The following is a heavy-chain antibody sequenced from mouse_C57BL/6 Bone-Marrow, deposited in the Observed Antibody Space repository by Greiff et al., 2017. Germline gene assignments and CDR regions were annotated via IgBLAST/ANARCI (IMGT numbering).Heavy chain of an antibody. D-gene: IGHD1-1*01. Sequence: EVKLQESGAELVRPGASVKLSCTASGFNIKDDYMHWVKQRPEQGLEWIGWIDPENGDTEYDSKFQGKATITADTSSNTAYLQLSSLTSEDTAVYYCTTSPYYYGSSYWYFDVWGTGTTVTVSS. CDR1: GFNIKDDY. CDR3: TTSPYYYGSSYWYFDV. CDR2: IDPENGDT. J-gene: IGHJ1*03. V-gene: IGHV14-4*01.